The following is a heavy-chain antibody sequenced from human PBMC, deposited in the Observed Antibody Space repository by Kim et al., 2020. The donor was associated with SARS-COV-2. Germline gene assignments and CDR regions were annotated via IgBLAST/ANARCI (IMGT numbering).Heavy chain of an antibody. D-gene: IGHD3-3*01. Sequence: GGSLRLSCAASGFTFSSYAMSWVRQAPGKGLEWVSAISGSGGSTYYADSVKGRFTISRDNSKNTLYLQMNSLRAEDTAVYYCANSEWSNYYGMDVWGQGTTVTVSS. CDR2: ISGSGGST. J-gene: IGHJ6*02. CDR1: GFTFSSYA. V-gene: IGHV3-23*01. CDR3: ANSEWSNYYGMDV.